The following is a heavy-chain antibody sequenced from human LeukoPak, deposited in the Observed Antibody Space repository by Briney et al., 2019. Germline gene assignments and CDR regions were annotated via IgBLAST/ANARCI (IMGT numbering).Heavy chain of an antibody. J-gene: IGHJ4*02. CDR1: GGSISSYY. Sequence: PSETLSLTCTVSGGSISSYYWSWIRQPPGKGLEWIGYIYYSGSTNYNPSLKSRVTISVDTSKNRFSLKLSSVTAADTAVYYCARSLVGAAYYFDYWGQGTLVTVSS. CDR2: IYYSGST. CDR3: ARSLVGAAYYFDY. D-gene: IGHD1-26*01. V-gene: IGHV4-59*08.